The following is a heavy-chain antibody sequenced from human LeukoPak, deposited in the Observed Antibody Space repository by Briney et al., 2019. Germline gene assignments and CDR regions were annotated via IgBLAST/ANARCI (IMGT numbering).Heavy chain of an antibody. D-gene: IGHD3-22*01. CDR2: INHSGST. V-gene: IGHV4-34*01. CDR3: ARAQRPDYYDSSGCTVDY. J-gene: IGHJ4*02. CDR1: GGSFSGYY. Sequence: SETLSLTCAVYGGSFSGYYWSWIRQPPGKGLEWIGEINHSGSTNYNPSLKSRVTISVDTSKNQLSLKLSSVTAADTAVYYCARAQRPDYYDSSGCTVDYWGQGTLVTVSS.